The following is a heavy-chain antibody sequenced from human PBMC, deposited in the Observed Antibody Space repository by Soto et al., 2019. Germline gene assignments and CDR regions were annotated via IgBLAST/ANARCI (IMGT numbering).Heavy chain of an antibody. CDR1: GGTFSSYA. J-gene: IGHJ6*02. CDR2: IIPIFGTA. D-gene: IGHD3-10*01. Sequence: SVKVSCKASGGTFSSYAVSWVRQAPGQGLEWMGGIIPIFGTANYAQKFQGRVTITADESTSTAYMELSSLRSEDTAVYYCARARITMVRGDNYYYYGMDVWGQGTTVTVSS. V-gene: IGHV1-69*13. CDR3: ARARITMVRGDNYYYYGMDV.